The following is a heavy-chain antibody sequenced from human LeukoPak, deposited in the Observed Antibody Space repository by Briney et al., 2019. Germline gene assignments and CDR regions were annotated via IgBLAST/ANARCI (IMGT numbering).Heavy chain of an antibody. Sequence: GRSLRLSCAASGFTFDDYAMHWVRQAPGKGLEWVSGISWNSGSIGYADSVKGRFTISRGNAKNSLYLQMNSLRAEDMALYYCAKDKGRYYYYYMDVWGKGTTVTVSS. V-gene: IGHV3-9*03. CDR1: GFTFDDYA. J-gene: IGHJ6*03. CDR2: ISWNSGSI. CDR3: AKDKGRYYYYYMDV.